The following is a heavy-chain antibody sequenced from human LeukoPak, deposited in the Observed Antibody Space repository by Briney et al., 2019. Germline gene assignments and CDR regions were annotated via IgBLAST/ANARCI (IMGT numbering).Heavy chain of an antibody. CDR1: GGSFSGYY. Sequence: SETQSLTCAVYGGSFSGYYWSWIRQPPGKGLEWIGEINHSGSTNYNPSLKSRVTISVDTSKNQFSLKLSSVTAADTAVYYCARHVLHCSSTSCRYMGGYYYYYYMDVWGKGTTVTISS. CDR3: ARHVLHCSSTSCRYMGGYYYYYYMDV. D-gene: IGHD2-2*01. J-gene: IGHJ6*03. V-gene: IGHV4-34*01. CDR2: INHSGST.